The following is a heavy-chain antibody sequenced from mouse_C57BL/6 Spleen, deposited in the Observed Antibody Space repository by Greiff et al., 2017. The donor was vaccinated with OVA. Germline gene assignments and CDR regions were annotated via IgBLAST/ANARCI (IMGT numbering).Heavy chain of an antibody. Sequence: QVQLQQPGAELVRPGTSVKLSCKASGYTFTSYWMHWVKQRPGQGLEWIGVIDPSDSYTNYNQKFKGKATLTVDTSSSTAYMQLSSLTSEDSAVYYCARGGGLDDWGQGTTLTVSS. CDR1: GYTFTSYW. J-gene: IGHJ2*01. CDR3: ARGGGLDD. CDR2: IDPSDSYT. V-gene: IGHV1-59*01.